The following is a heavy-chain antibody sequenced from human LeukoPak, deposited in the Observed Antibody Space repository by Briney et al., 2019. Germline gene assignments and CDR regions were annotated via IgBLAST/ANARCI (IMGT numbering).Heavy chain of an antibody. J-gene: IGHJ4*02. CDR2: ISSGGSAI. CDR3: AQRFAY. D-gene: IGHD3-3*01. V-gene: IGHV3-48*03. CDR1: GYTLSNFD. Sequence: GGALILSCSASGYTLSNFDMTWVRWAPGKWLEWVSNISSGGSAIYYTDSVKGRFTISRDNAKNSLYLQMNSLRAEDTAVYYCAQRFAYWGQGTLVTVSS.